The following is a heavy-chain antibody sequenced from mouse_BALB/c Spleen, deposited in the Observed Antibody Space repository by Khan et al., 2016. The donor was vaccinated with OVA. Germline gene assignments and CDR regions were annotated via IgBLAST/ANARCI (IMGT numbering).Heavy chain of an antibody. V-gene: IGHV2-6-1*01. D-gene: IGHD2-10*01. Sequence: VELVESGPGLVAPSQSLSITCTISGFSLTNYGVHWVRQPPGKGLEWLVVIWSDGSTTYNSALKSRLSISKDNSKSQVFLKMNSLQTDDTPMYYCARQPYYHYYIMDYWGQGTSVTVSS. J-gene: IGHJ4*01. CDR3: ARQPYYHYYIMDY. CDR2: IWSDGST. CDR1: GFSLTNYG.